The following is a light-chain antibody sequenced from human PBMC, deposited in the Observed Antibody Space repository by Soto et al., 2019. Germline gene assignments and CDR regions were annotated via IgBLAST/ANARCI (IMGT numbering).Light chain of an antibody. V-gene: IGKV1-39*01. CDR1: QSISSL. CDR3: QQSYSTPPT. J-gene: IGKJ1*01. CDR2: AAS. Sequence: DIQMTQSPSSLSASVGDRVTITCRASQSISSLLNWYQQKAGKAPKLLIYAASSLQSGVPSRFSGSGSGTDFTLTISSLQPEDFGSYYCQQSYSTPPTFGQGTKVEIK.